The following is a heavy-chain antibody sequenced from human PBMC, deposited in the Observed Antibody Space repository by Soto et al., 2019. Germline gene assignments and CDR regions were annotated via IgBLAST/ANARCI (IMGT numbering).Heavy chain of an antibody. CDR3: ASVYCSGGSCYWTPLFFQH. CDR2: NYYSWST. D-gene: IGHD2-15*01. J-gene: IGHJ1*01. V-gene: IGHV4-39*01. CDR1: GGSISSNSYH. Sequence: QPQLQEAGPGLGEPSAALFLPRTFPGGSISSNSYHWGWIRQPPRNGMGWHWGNYYSWSTYYNPSLKSLVTISVDTSKNQLSLKLSSVTASDTAVYYCASVYCSGGSCYWTPLFFQHWGQGTLVTVSS.